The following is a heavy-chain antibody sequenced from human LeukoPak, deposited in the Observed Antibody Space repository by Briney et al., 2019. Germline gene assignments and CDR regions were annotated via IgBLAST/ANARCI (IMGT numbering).Heavy chain of an antibody. Sequence: PSETLSLTCTVSGGSISSYYWSWIRQPPGKGLEWIRYIYYSGSTNYIPSLKSRVTISVDTSKNQFSLKLSSVTAADTAVYYCARAHGSGSYYELDYWGQGTLVTVSS. V-gene: IGHV4-59*01. CDR3: ARAHGSGSYYELDY. CDR2: IYYSGST. J-gene: IGHJ4*02. CDR1: GGSISSYY. D-gene: IGHD3-10*01.